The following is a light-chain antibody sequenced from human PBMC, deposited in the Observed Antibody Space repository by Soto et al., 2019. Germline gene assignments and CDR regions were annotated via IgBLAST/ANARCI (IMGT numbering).Light chain of an antibody. CDR3: QQRSNWPT. V-gene: IGKV3-11*01. CDR1: QSVSIH. Sequence: ETVMTQSPGTLSVSLGERATLSCRASQSVSIHLAWYQQKPGQAPRLLIYDTSTRATGIPARFSGSGSGTDFTLTISRLEPEDFAVYYCQQRSNWPTFGQGTRLEIK. J-gene: IGKJ5*01. CDR2: DTS.